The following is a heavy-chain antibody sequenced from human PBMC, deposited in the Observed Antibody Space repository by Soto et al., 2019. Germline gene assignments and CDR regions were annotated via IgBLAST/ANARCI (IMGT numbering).Heavy chain of an antibody. CDR3: AYDSSGYSYYFDY. CDR2: IRSKAYGGTT. D-gene: IGHD3-22*01. CDR1: GFTFADHA. J-gene: IGHJ4*02. V-gene: IGHV3-49*03. Sequence: GGSLRLCCTTSGFTFADHAVNWFRQDPGKGLEWVGFIRSKAYGGTTEYVASVKGRFTISRDDSKAIAYLQMNSLKTEDTAFYYCAYDSSGYSYYFDYWGQGTLVTVSS.